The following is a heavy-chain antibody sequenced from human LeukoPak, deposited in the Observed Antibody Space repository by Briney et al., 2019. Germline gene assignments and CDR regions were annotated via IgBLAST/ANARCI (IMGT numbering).Heavy chain of an antibody. D-gene: IGHD2-21*01. CDR3: ITPLPYSAQ. V-gene: IGHV3-15*01. J-gene: IGHJ4*02. CDR2: IKPKTDGETT. CDR1: GYSFTNYW. Sequence: GESLKISCKGSGYSFTNYWIVWVRQMPGKGLEWVGRIKPKTDGETTEYAAPVKGRFSISRDDSKNMLYLQMNSLKTEDTAVYYCITPLPYSAQGGQGTLVTVSS.